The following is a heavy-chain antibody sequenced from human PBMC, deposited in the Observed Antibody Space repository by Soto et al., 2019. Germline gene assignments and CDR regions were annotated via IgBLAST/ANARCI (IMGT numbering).Heavy chain of an antibody. CDR3: ARDHHRLSGYDYVDY. Sequence: QVQLVESGGGLVKPGGSLRLSCAASGFTFSDYYMSWIRQAPGKGLEWVSYISSSSSYTNYADSVKCRFTTSRDNAKNSLYLQMNSLRAEDTAVYYCARDHHRLSGYDYVDYWGQGTLVTVSS. CDR2: ISSSSSYT. J-gene: IGHJ4*02. V-gene: IGHV3-11*05. D-gene: IGHD5-12*01. CDR1: GFTFSDYY.